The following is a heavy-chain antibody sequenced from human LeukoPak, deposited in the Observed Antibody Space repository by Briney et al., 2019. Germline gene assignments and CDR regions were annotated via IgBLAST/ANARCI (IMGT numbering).Heavy chain of an antibody. CDR3: AKDRETYEYTFDY. D-gene: IGHD3-16*01. V-gene: IGHV3-33*06. J-gene: IGHJ4*02. Sequence: GGSLRLSCATSGISFSIYGIHWVRQAPGKGLEWVAVMWYDGSKDYYADSVKGRFTISRDTSKNILYLQMNNLRAEDTAIYYCAKDRETYEYTFDYWGQGTLVTVSS. CDR1: GISFSIYG. CDR2: MWYDGSKD.